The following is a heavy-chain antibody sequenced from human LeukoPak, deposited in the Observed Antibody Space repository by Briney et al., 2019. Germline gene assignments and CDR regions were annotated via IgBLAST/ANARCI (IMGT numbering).Heavy chain of an antibody. J-gene: IGHJ4*02. D-gene: IGHD3-3*01. CDR1: GGSFSGYY. CDR2: INHSGST. Sequence: SETLSLTCAVYGGSFSGYYWSWIRQPPGKGLEWIGEINHSGSTNYNPSLKSRVTISVDTSKNQFSLKLSSVTAADTAVYYCARSRNYDFWSGYYGWYYFDYWGQGTLVTVSS. V-gene: IGHV4-34*01. CDR3: ARSRNYDFWSGYYGWYYFDY.